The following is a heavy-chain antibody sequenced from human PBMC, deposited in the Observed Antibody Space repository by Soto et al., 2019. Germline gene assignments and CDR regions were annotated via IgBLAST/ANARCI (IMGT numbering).Heavy chain of an antibody. Sequence: GGALRLSCAASGFTFSSYAMHWVRQAPGKGLEGVAVISYDGSNKYYADSVKGRFTISRDNSKNTLYLQMNSLRAEDTAVYYCARVFSHHLYYGMDVWGQGTTVTVSS. D-gene: IGHD3-10*02. V-gene: IGHV3-30-3*01. CDR3: ARVFSHHLYYGMDV. J-gene: IGHJ6*02. CDR2: ISYDGSNK. CDR1: GFTFSSYA.